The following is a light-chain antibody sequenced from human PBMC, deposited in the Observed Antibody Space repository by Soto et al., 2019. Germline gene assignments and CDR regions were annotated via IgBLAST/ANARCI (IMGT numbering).Light chain of an antibody. CDR1: HSVGSN. V-gene: IGKV3D-15*01. Sequence: VMTQSPTTLSVSPGETATLSXRASHSVGSNLAWYQQKPGQAPRXXIYGASNRATGIPDRFSGSGSGTEFTLTISSLQPEDFASYYCLQDYGDSWTFGQGTKVDI. J-gene: IGKJ1*01. CDR3: LQDYGDSWT. CDR2: GAS.